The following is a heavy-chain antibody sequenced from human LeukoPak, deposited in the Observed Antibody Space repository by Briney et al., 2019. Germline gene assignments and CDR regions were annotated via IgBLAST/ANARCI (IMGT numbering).Heavy chain of an antibody. D-gene: IGHD2-15*01. Sequence: GGSLRLSCAASGFTFSSYAMHWVRQAPGKGLEYVSAISSNGGSTYYANSVKGRFTISRDNSKNTLYLQMGSLRAEDMAVYYCVREAHYCSGGSCYGWFFDYWGQGTLVTVSS. CDR1: GFTFSSYA. J-gene: IGHJ4*02. CDR3: VREAHYCSGGSCYGWFFDY. CDR2: ISSNGGST. V-gene: IGHV3-64*01.